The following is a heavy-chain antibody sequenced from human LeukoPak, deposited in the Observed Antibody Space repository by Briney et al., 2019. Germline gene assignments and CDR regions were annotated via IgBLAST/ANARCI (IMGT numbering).Heavy chain of an antibody. CDR3: AKENWYFDL. CDR1: GFTFSDYY. Sequence: GGSLRLSCAASGFTFSDYYMSWIRQAPGKGLEWISYISGSSSYTNYADSVKGRFTISRDNAKKSLYLQMNSLRAEDTAVYYCAKENWYFDLWGRGTLVTVSS. V-gene: IGHV3-11*03. CDR2: ISGSSSYT. J-gene: IGHJ2*01.